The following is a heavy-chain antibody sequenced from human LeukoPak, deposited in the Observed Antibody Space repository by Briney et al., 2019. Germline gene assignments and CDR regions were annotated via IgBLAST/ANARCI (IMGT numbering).Heavy chain of an antibody. CDR3: ARDQVVVRGVGNY. J-gene: IGHJ4*02. D-gene: IGHD3-10*01. CDR2: IIPILGIA. Sequence: SVKVSCKASGGTFSSYAISWVRQAPGQGLEWMGRIIPILGIANYAQKFQGRVTITADKSTSTAYMELSSLRSEDAAVYYCARDQVVVRGVGNYWGQGTLVTVSS. CDR1: GGTFSSYA. V-gene: IGHV1-69*04.